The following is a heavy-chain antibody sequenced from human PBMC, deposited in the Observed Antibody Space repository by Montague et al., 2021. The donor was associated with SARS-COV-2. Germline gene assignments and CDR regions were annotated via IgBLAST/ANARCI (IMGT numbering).Heavy chain of an antibody. V-gene: IGHV2-70*11. D-gene: IGHD6-13*01. Sequence: PALVKPTQTLTLTCTFSGFSLSTSGMCVSWIRQPPGKALEWLARXDWDDDKYYSTSLKTRLTISKDTSKTQVVLTMTNMDPVDTATYYCAREIAAAGPALDYWGQGTLVTVSS. J-gene: IGHJ4*02. CDR3: AREIAAAGPALDY. CDR2: XDWDDDK. CDR1: GFSLSTSGMC.